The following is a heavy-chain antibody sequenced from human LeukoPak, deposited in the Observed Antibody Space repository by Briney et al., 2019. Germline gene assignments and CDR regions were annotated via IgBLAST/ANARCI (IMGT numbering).Heavy chain of an antibody. CDR2: IIPIFGTA. CDR3: ARGPTDAYGDFRFDY. D-gene: IGHD4-17*01. Sequence: SVEVSCKASGGTFSSYAISWVRQAPGQGLEWMGGIIPIFGTANYAQKFQGRVTITADKSTSTAYMELSSLRSEDTAVYYCARGPTDAYGDFRFDYWGQGTLVTVSS. J-gene: IGHJ4*02. V-gene: IGHV1-69*06. CDR1: GGTFSSYA.